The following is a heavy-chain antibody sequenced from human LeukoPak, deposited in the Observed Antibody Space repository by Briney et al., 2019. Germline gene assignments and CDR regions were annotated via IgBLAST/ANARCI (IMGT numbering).Heavy chain of an antibody. CDR1: GGSIGSYY. V-gene: IGHV4-59*01. CDR3: ACLTTTDAFDI. CDR2: IYDSGST. D-gene: IGHD3-22*01. J-gene: IGHJ3*02. Sequence: PSETLSLTCTVSGGSIGSYYWSWIRQPPGKGLEWIGYIYDSGSTNYNPSLKSRVTISVDTSKNQFSLKLSSVTAADTAVYYCACLTTTDAFDIWGQGTMVTVSS.